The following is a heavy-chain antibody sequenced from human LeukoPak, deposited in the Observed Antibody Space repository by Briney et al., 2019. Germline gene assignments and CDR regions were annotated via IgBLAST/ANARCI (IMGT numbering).Heavy chain of an antibody. CDR1: GYSFTSYW. CDR2: IYPGDSDT. J-gene: IGHJ3*02. CDR3: ARRGPVRELPLSRAFDI. Sequence: PGESLKISCKGSGYSFTSYWIGWVRQMPGKGLEWMGIIYPGDSDTRYSPSFQGQVTISADKSISTAYLQWSSLKASDTAMYYCARRGPVRELPLSRAFDIWGQGTMVTVSS. D-gene: IGHD1-26*01. V-gene: IGHV5-51*01.